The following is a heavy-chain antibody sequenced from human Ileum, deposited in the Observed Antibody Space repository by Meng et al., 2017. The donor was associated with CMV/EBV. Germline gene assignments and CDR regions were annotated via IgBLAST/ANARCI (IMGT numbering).Heavy chain of an antibody. D-gene: IGHD5-18*01. J-gene: IGHJ4*02. CDR1: GFTFSNAW. CDR3: KTDKGSWIQAPRGWFEY. V-gene: IGHV3-15*01. Sequence: GESLKISCAASGFTFSNAWMSWVRQAPGKGLEWVGRIKRKTDGRTTDYAAAVKGRITISRDDSKNTLYLQMNSLKTEDTAVYYCKTDKGSWIQAPRGWFEYWGQGTLVTVSS. CDR2: IKRKTDGRTT.